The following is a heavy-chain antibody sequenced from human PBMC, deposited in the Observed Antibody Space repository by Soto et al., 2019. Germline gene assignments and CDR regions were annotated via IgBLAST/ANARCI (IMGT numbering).Heavy chain of an antibody. V-gene: IGHV3-49*04. CDR1: GFTFGDYA. Sequence: GGSLRLSCTASGFTFGDYAMSWVRQALGKGLEWVGFIRSKAYGGTTEYAASVKGRVTISRDDSKSIAYLQMNSLKTEDTAVYYCTRDNLEFLEWLFYYYYMDVWGKGTTVTVSS. CDR3: TRDNLEFLEWLFYYYYMDV. J-gene: IGHJ6*03. CDR2: IRSKAYGGTT. D-gene: IGHD3-3*01.